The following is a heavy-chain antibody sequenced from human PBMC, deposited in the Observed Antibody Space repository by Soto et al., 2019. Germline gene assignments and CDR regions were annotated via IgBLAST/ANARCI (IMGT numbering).Heavy chain of an antibody. D-gene: IGHD1-26*01. CDR1: GGTFSSHT. CDR3: AGEGVTTSMSLPWMGYHYYGLDV. CDR2: IMPMFGVT. J-gene: IGHJ6*02. V-gene: IGHV1-69*12. Sequence: QGQLVQCGAEVKKPGSSVKDSCRASGGTFSSHTISWVRQAPAQGLEWMGGIMPMFGVTNYARKFQGRLTMTANESTTTAYMEVSSLTSEDTAAYYCAGEGVTTSMSLPWMGYHYYGLDVWGQGTTVIVSS.